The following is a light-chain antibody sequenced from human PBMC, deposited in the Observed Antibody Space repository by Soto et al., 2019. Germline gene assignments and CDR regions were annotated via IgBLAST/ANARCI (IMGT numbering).Light chain of an antibody. J-gene: IGKJ5*01. CDR3: QQSYSTPIT. V-gene: IGKV1-39*01. Sequence: DIQMTQSPSTLSATAGYRFTITCRASQSISSWLAWYQQKPGKAPKLLIYAASSLQSGVPSRFSGSGSGTDFTLTISSLQPEDFATYYCQQSYSTPITFGQGTRLEIK. CDR1: QSISSW. CDR2: AAS.